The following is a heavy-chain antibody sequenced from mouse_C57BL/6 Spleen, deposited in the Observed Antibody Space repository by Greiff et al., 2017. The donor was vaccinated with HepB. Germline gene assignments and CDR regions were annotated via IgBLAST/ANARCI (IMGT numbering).Heavy chain of an antibody. CDR1: GYTLTSYG. CDR2: IYPRSGNT. CDR3: ARPQTGKGPMDY. Sequence: QVQLQQSGAELARPGASVKLSCKASGYTLTSYGISWVKQRPGQGLEWIGEIYPRSGNTYYNEKFKGKATLTADKSSSTAYMELRSLTSEDSAVYFCARPQTGKGPMDYWGQGTSVTVSS. V-gene: IGHV1-81*01. D-gene: IGHD4-1*01. J-gene: IGHJ4*01.